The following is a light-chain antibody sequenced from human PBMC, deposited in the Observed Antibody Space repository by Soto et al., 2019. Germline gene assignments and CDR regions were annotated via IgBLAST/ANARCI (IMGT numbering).Light chain of an antibody. Sequence: DIQMTQSPSTLSASVGDRVTITCWASQSISSWLAWYQQKPGKAPKLLIYDASSLESGVPSRFSGSGSGTEFTLTISSLQPDDFATYYCQQYNSYSPSWTFGQGTKVDIK. CDR1: QSISSW. CDR2: DAS. CDR3: QQYNSYSPSWT. J-gene: IGKJ1*01. V-gene: IGKV1-5*01.